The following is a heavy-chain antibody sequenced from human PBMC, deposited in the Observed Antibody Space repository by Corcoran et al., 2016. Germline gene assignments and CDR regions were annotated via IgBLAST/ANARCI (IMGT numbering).Heavy chain of an antibody. CDR2: IWYDGSNK. CDR3: ARVSDVVTAAIGPGALDI. D-gene: IGHD2-21*02. J-gene: IGHJ3*02. V-gene: IGHV3-33*01. Sequence: QVQLVESGGGVVQPGRSLRLSCAASGFTFSSYGMHWVRQAPGKGLEWVAVIWYDGSNKYYADSVKGRFTISRDNSKNTLYLQMNSLRAEDTAVYYCARVSDVVTAAIGPGALDIWGQGTMVTVSS. CDR1: GFTFSSYG.